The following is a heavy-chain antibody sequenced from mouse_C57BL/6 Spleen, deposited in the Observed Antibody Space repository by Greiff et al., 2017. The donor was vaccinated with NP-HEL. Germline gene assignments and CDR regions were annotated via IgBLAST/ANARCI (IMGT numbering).Heavy chain of an antibody. V-gene: IGHV1-53*01. Sequence: VQLQQPGTELVKPGASVKLSCKASGYTFTSYWMHWVKQRPGQGLEWIGNINPSNGGTNYNEKFKSKATLTVDKSSSTAYMQLSSLTSEDSAVYYCARSAAQAFTWFAYWGQGTLVTVSA. CDR1: GYTFTSYW. J-gene: IGHJ3*01. CDR3: ARSAAQAFTWFAY. CDR2: INPSNGGT. D-gene: IGHD3-2*02.